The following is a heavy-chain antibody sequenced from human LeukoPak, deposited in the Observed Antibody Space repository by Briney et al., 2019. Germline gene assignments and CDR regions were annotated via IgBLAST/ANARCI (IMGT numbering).Heavy chain of an antibody. CDR3: ARGSSSCVDY. CDR1: GFTFSSYS. V-gene: IGHV3-21*01. J-gene: IGHJ4*02. CDR2: ISSSSSYI. Sequence: GGSLRLSCAASGFTFSSYSMSWVRQAPGKGLEWVSSISSSSSYIYYADSVKGRFTISRDNAKNSLYLQMNSLRAEDTAVYYCARGSSSCVDYWGQGTLVTVSS. D-gene: IGHD2-2*01.